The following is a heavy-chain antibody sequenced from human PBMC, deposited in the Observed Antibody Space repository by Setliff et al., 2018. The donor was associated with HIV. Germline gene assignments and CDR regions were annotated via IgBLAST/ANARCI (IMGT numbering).Heavy chain of an antibody. CDR2: INHSGST. D-gene: IGHD3-22*01. CDR3: ARYGSYYDAGV. CDR1: GGSFSGYY. V-gene: IGHV4-34*01. J-gene: IGHJ6*02. Sequence: PSETLSLTCAVYGGSFSGYYWSWIRQPPGKGLEWIGEINHSGSTNYNPSLKSRVTISVDTSKNQFSLKLSSVTAADTAVYYCARYGSYYDAGVWGQGTTVTVSS.